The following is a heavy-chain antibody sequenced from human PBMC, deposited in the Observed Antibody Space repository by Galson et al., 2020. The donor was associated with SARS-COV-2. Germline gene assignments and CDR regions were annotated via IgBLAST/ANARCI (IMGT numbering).Heavy chain of an antibody. CDR2: IDTNTGNP. V-gene: IGHV7-4-1*02. Sequence: ASVKVSCKASGYRFTNYAINWVRQAPGQGLEWMGGIDTNTGNPTYAQGFTGRFVFSLDTSVSTAFLQINSLKAEDTAVYYCARDSIDYDAFDIWGQGIMVTVSS. CDR1: GYRFTNYA. CDR3: ARDSIDYDAFDI. J-gene: IGHJ3*02. D-gene: IGHD3-9*01.